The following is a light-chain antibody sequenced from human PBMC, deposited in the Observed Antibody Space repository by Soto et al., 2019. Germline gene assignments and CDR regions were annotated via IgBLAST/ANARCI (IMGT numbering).Light chain of an antibody. CDR1: QSVSSN. CDR2: DAS. V-gene: IGKV3-11*01. CDR3: QHRDNRSYS. J-gene: IGKJ2*03. Sequence: PVDRPTLSCRASQSVSSNLAWYQQKPGQAPRLLIYDASSRATGIPASFSGSGSGTDYNLTISSLEAEDCTVYYCQHRDNRSYSFGQGTEMDIK.